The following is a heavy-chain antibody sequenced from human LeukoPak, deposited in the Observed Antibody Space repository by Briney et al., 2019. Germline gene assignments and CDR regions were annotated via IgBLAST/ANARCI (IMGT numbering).Heavy chain of an antibody. V-gene: IGHV1-18*01. J-gene: IGHJ4*02. CDR3: ARDLKRGYSSGRYSWGTGSSNDY. CDR1: GYTFTSYG. CDR2: ISGYNGNT. Sequence: ASVKVSCKASGYTFTSYGISWVRQAPGQGLEWMGWISGYNGNTNYAQKLQGRVTMTTDTSTSTAYMELRSLRSDDTAVYYCARDLKRGYSSGRYSWGTGSSNDYWGQGTLDAVSS. D-gene: IGHD6-19*01.